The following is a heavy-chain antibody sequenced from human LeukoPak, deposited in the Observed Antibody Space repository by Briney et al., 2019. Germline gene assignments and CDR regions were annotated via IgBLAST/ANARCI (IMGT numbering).Heavy chain of an antibody. CDR2: INPNSGGT. D-gene: IGHD4-17*01. Sequence: ASVKVSCKASGYTFTGYYMHWVQQAPGQGLEWMGWINPNSGGTNYAQKFQGRVTMTRDTSIGTAYMELSRLRSDDTAVYYCARGHDYGDYYFDYWGQGTLVTVSS. V-gene: IGHV1-2*02. J-gene: IGHJ4*02. CDR3: ARGHDYGDYYFDY. CDR1: GYTFTGYY.